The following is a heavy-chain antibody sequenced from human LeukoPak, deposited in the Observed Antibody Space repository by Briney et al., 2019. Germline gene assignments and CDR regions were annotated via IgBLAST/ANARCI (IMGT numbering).Heavy chain of an antibody. CDR2: ITSSSITI. CDR1: GFTFSNYS. Sequence: GGSLRLSCAASGFTFSNYSMNWVRQAPGKGLEWVSYITSSSITIYYADSVKGRFTISRDNAKNSLSLQMNSLRAEDTAVYYCARVSSNPGLYYYYHMDVWGIGTTVTVSS. J-gene: IGHJ6*03. D-gene: IGHD4-11*01. V-gene: IGHV3-48*04. CDR3: ARVSSNPGLYYYYHMDV.